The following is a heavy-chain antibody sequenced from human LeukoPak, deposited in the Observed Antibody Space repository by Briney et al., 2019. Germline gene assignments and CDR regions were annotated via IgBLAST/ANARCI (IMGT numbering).Heavy chain of an antibody. V-gene: IGHV3-64*01. CDR1: GFTFSSYA. CDR2: ISSNGGST. CDR3: ASPGAYY. J-gene: IGHJ4*02. Sequence: GGSLRLFCAASGFTFSSYAMHWVRQAPGKGLEYVSAISSNGGSTYYANSVKGRFTISRDNSKNTLYLQMGSLRTEDMAVYYCASPGAYYWGQGTLVTVSS.